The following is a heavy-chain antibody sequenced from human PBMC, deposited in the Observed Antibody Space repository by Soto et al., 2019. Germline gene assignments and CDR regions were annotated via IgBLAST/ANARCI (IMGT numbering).Heavy chain of an antibody. Sequence: QVQLQQWGAGLLKPSETLSLTCAVYGGSFSGYYWSWIRQPPGKGLEWIGEINHSGSTNYNPSLKSRVNISVDTSKNQFSLKLSSVTAADTAVYYCARDKFPAMVRGVNVGFQHWGQGTLVTVSS. J-gene: IGHJ1*01. CDR3: ARDKFPAMVRGVNVGFQH. V-gene: IGHV4-34*01. CDR2: INHSGST. D-gene: IGHD3-10*01. CDR1: GGSFSGYY.